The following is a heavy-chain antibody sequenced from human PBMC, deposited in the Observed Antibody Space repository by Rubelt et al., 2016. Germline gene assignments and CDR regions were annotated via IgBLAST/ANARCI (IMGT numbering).Heavy chain of an antibody. Sequence: QVQLQQWGAGLLKPSETLSLTCAVYGGSISSNSYYWGWIRQPPGKGLEWIGTISYSGSTSYNPSLKSRLTISVDTSKNQFSLKLSSVTAADTAVYYCARDKLPRYGMDVWGQGTTVTVSS. J-gene: IGHJ6*02. CDR1: GGSISSNSYY. CDR3: ARDKLPRYGMDV. V-gene: IGHV4-39*07. CDR2: ISYSGST. D-gene: IGHD5-24*01.